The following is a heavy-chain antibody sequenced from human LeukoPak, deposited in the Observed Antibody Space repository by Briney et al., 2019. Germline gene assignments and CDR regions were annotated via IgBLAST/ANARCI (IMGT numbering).Heavy chain of an antibody. CDR2: ISGSGGST. CDR1: GFTFSSYA. V-gene: IGHV3-23*01. J-gene: IGHJ4*02. CDR3: AQASPHYYDSSGYLGSPY. D-gene: IGHD3-22*01. Sequence: GGSLRLSCAASGFTFSSYAMSWVRQAPGKGLEWVSAISGSGGSTYYADSMKGRFTISRDNSKNTLYLQMNSLRAEDTAVYYCAQASPHYYDSSGYLGSPYWGQGTLVTVSS.